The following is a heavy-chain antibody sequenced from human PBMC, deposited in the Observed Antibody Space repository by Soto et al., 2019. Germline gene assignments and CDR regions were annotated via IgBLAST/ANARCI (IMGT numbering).Heavy chain of an antibody. CDR1: GFTFSSYA. Sequence: VQLLESGGGLVQPGGSLRLSCAASGFTFSSYAMSWVRQAPGKGLEWVSAISGSGGSTYYADSVKGRFTISRDNSKNTLYLQMNSLRAEDTAVYYCAKSPLPNIVATPKESYFDYWGQGTLVTVSS. D-gene: IGHD5-12*01. J-gene: IGHJ4*02. V-gene: IGHV3-23*01. CDR3: AKSPLPNIVATPKESYFDY. CDR2: ISGSGGST.